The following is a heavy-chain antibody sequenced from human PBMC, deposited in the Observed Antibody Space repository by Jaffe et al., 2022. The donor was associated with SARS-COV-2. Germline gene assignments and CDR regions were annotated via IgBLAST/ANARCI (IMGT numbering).Heavy chain of an antibody. J-gene: IGHJ4*02. V-gene: IGHV4-59*01. Sequence: QVRLQESGPGLVKPSETLSLTCTVSGGSISGYYWIWIRQSPGQGLEWIGYIHYSGSTNYNPSLKGRVTISLDTSENQFSLRLSSVTAADTAVYYCGRGREGTTGGDYWGQGTSVTVSS. D-gene: IGHD1-7*01. CDR2: IHYSGST. CDR1: GGSISGYY. CDR3: GRGREGTTGGDY.